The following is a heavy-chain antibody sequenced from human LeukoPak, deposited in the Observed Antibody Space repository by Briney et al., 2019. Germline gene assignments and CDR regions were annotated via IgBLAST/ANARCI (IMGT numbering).Heavy chain of an antibody. J-gene: IGHJ5*02. CDR3: ARGRGYSGYDGQNWFDP. Sequence: SVKVSCKASGYTFTSYYMHWVRQAPGQGLEWMGGIIPIFGTANYAQKFQGRVTITADESTSTAYMELSSLRSEDTAVYYCARGRGYSGYDGQNWFDPWGQGTLVTVSS. D-gene: IGHD5-12*01. CDR2: IIPIFGTA. V-gene: IGHV1-69*13. CDR1: GYTFTSYY.